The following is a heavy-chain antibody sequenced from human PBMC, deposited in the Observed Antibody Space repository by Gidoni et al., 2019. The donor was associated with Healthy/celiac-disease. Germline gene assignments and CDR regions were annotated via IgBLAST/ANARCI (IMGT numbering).Heavy chain of an antibody. V-gene: IGHV3-23*01. J-gene: IGHJ2*01. CDR2: ISGSGGST. CDR1: GFTFSSYA. CDR3: AKRPSLPYWYFDL. Sequence: EVQLLESGGGLVQPGGSLRLSCAASGFTFSSYAMSWVRQAPGKGLEWVSAISGSGGSTYYAESVKGRFTISRDNSKNTLYLQMNSLRAEDTAVYYCAKRPSLPYWYFDLWGRGTLVTVSS. D-gene: IGHD2-21*02.